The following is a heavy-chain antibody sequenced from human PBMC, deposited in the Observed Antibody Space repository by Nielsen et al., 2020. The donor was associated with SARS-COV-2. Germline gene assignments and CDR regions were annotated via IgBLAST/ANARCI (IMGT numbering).Heavy chain of an antibody. CDR2: ISWNSDTI. CDR1: GFTFFSSS. Sequence: GGSLRLSCAASGFTFFSSSLPFFLPSQGKCLEWVSGISWNSDTIGYADSVKARFTISRDNAKNSLYLQMNTLRAEDTALYYCAKGRVAVVGLPGGYWGQGTLVTVSS. V-gene: IGHV3-9*01. J-gene: IGHJ4*02. D-gene: IGHD6-19*01. CDR3: AKGRVAVVGLPGGY.